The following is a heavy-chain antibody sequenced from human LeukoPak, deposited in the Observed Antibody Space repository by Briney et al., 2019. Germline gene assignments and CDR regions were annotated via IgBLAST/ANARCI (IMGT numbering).Heavy chain of an antibody. CDR1: GGSISSYY. CDR3: ARVGGVAPNYYFDY. V-gene: IGHV4-59*01. CDR2: IYYSGST. J-gene: IGHJ4*02. D-gene: IGHD5-12*01. Sequence: SQTLSLTCTVSGGSISSYYWSWIRQPPGKGLEWIGYIYYSGSTNYNPSLKSRVTISVDTSKNQFSLKLSSVTAADTAVYYCARVGGVAPNYYFDYWGQGTLVTVSS.